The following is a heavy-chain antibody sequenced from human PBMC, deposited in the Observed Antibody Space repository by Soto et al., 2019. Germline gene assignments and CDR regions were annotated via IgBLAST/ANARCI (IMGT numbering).Heavy chain of an antibody. Sequence: GGSLRLSCAASGFTFSSYAMSWVRQAPGKGLEWVSTISGSGGSTYYADSVKGRFTISRDNSKNTLYLQMNSMRAEDTAVYDCAKDPDRSGSYYFDYWGQGTLVTVSS. CDR2: ISGSGGST. V-gene: IGHV3-23*01. CDR1: GFTFSSYA. D-gene: IGHD1-26*01. J-gene: IGHJ4*02. CDR3: AKDPDRSGSYYFDY.